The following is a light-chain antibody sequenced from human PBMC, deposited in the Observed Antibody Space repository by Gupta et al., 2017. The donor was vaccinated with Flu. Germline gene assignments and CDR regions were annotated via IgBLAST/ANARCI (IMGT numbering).Light chain of an antibody. J-gene: IGLJ2*01. Sequence: QSALTQPRAVSGSPGQSVTIYCTGTSSVDGGYNYVSWYQQHPGKAPKLMIYDVSKRPSGVPDRVSGSKSGNTASLTISGLQAEDEADYYCCSYAGSDNVVFGGGTKLTVL. V-gene: IGLV2-11*01. CDR2: DVS. CDR3: CSYAGSDNVV. CDR1: SSVDGGYNY.